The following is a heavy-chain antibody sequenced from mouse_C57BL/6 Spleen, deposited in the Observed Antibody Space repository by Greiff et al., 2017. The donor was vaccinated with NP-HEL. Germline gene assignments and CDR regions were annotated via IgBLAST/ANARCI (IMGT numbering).Heavy chain of an antibody. D-gene: IGHD2-3*01. CDR1: GYTFTSYW. V-gene: IGHV1-59*01. CDR3: AISDGYLFYFDY. J-gene: IGHJ2*01. Sequence: QVQLQQPGAELVRPGTSVKLSCKASGYTFTSYWMHWVKQRPGQGLEWIGVIDPSDSYTNYNQKFKGKATLTVDTSSSTAYMQLSTLTSEDSEVYYYAISDGYLFYFDYWGQGTTLTVSS. CDR2: IDPSDSYT.